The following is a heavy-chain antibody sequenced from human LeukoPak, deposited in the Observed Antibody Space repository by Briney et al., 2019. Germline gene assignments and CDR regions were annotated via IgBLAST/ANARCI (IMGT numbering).Heavy chain of an antibody. Sequence: ASVTVSFTASGYTFTSYGISWVRQAPGQGLEWMGWISAYNGNTNYAQKLQGKVTMTTDTSTSTAYMELRSLRSDDTAVYYCAREFYDFWSGYIGEARPNYYYYYGMDVWGQGTTVTVSS. CDR1: GYTFTSYG. CDR2: ISAYNGNT. V-gene: IGHV1-18*01. CDR3: AREFYDFWSGYIGEARPNYYYYYGMDV. J-gene: IGHJ6*02. D-gene: IGHD3-3*01.